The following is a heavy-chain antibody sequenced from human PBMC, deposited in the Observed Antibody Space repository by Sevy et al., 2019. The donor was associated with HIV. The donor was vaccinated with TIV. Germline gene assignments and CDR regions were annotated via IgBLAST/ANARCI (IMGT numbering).Heavy chain of an antibody. V-gene: IGHV4-39*01. CDR3: ARHFYSNGLDV. Sequence: SDTLSLTCTVSGGSISSSSVYWGWIRQPPGKGLDYIGSIFYSGDTYYNPSLKSRVTISVDTSKNQFSLRMTSVTAADTAVYYCARHFYSNGLDVWGQGTTVTVSS. CDR2: IFYSGDT. D-gene: IGHD1-26*01. CDR1: GGSISSSSVY. J-gene: IGHJ6*02.